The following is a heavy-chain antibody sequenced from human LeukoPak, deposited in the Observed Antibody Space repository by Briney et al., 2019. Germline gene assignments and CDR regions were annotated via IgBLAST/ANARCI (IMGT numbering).Heavy chain of an antibody. V-gene: IGHV3-9*03. CDR3: AKDTTPLASYFDY. Sequence: GGSLRHSCAASGFTFDDYAMHWVRQAPGKGLEWVSGISWNSGSIGYADSVKGRFTISRDNAKNSLYLQMNSLRAEDMALYYCAKDTTPLASYFDYWGQGTLVTVSS. CDR2: ISWNSGSI. CDR1: GFTFDDYA. J-gene: IGHJ4*02. D-gene: IGHD5-12*01.